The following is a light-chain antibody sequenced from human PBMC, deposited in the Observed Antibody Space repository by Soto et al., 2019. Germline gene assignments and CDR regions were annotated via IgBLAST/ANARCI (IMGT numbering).Light chain of an antibody. V-gene: IGKV1-27*01. CDR3: QKYNSAPLT. J-gene: IGKJ4*01. CDR1: QDIRKY. CDR2: AAS. Sequence: DIQMTQSPSSLSASVGDRVTITCRASQDIRKYLAWYQQKPGKVPKLLISAASTLHSGVPSRFSGGGSGTDFTLTISSLQPEDVAIYYCQKYNSAPLTFGGGTKVEI.